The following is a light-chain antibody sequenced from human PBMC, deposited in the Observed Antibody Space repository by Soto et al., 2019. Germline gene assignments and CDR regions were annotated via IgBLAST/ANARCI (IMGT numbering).Light chain of an antibody. CDR3: RQYGSLPPCWA. V-gene: IGKV3-20*01. CDR2: GSS. J-gene: IGKJ1*01. Sequence: EIVFTQSPGTLTLSPGQRATRSCRASQSVSSSSLAWYHQKPDQAPRLLIYGSSSRATGIPDRFSGSGSGTEFTLTIIMLEPEDFAVDYCRQYGSLPPCWALGRGTKVEIK. CDR1: QSVSSSS.